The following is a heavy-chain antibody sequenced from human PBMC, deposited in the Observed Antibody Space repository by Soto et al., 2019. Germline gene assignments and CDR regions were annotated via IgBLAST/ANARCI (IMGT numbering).Heavy chain of an antibody. D-gene: IGHD3-16*01. CDR2: IHYSGST. V-gene: IGHV4-59*11. J-gene: IGHJ4*02. CDR3: TVGGAGHPFDY. CDR1: GVSITSHY. Sequence: TLSLTCTVSGVSITSHYWTWIRQPPGKGLEWIGNIHYSGSTNYSPSLKGRVIISVDTSENQSSLKLSSVTTADTAVYYCTVGGAGHPFDYWGQGTLVTVSS.